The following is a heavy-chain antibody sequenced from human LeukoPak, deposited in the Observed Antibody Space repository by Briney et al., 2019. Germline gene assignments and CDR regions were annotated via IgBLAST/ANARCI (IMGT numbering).Heavy chain of an antibody. J-gene: IGHJ4*02. D-gene: IGHD1-26*01. CDR2: INHSGST. V-gene: IGHV4-34*01. CDR3: ARGRGGSYHRDNYFDY. Sequence: KPSETLSLTCAVYGGSFSGYYWSWIRQPPGKGLERIGEINHSGSTNYNPSLKSRVTISVDTSKNQFSLKLSSVTAADTAVYYCARGRGGSYHRDNYFDYWGQGTLVTVSS. CDR1: GGSFSGYY.